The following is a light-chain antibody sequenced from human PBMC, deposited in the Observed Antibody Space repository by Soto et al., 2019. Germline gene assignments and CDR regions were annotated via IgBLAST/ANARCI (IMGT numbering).Light chain of an antibody. J-gene: IGKJ1*01. CDR1: QSVSSSY. Sequence: EIVLTQSPGTLSLSPGERATLFCRASQSVSSSYLAWYQQKPGQAPRLLIFGASSRATDIPGRFSGSGSGTDFTLTISRLEPEDFAVYYCQQYGSSPRTFCQGTKVEIK. CDR2: GAS. CDR3: QQYGSSPRT. V-gene: IGKV3-20*01.